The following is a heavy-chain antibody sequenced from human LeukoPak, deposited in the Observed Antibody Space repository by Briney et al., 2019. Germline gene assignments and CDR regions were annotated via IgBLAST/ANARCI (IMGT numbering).Heavy chain of an antibody. D-gene: IGHD2-8*02. CDR2: ISSSSGSI. Sequence: GGSLRLSCAASGFTFSTYSMNWVRQAPGKGLEWVSSISSSSGSIYYADSVKGRFTISRDNAKNSLYLQMNSLRAEDTAVYYCARLVGDVSFDPWGQGTLVTVSS. J-gene: IGHJ5*02. CDR3: ARLVGDVSFDP. V-gene: IGHV3-21*01. CDR1: GFTFSTYS.